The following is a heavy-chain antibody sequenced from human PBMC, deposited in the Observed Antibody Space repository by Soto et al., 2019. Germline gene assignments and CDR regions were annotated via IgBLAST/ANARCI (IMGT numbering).Heavy chain of an antibody. J-gene: IGHJ6*02. CDR1: GYTLTNYG. CDR3: ARGASCSSASCYDNFHYGLAV. Sequence: ASVKVSCKASGYTLTNYGITWVRQAPGQGLEWMGWITASNGNTNYAREIQGRLTLTRDTSTSTAYMELRSLRSDDTAVYYCARGASCSSASCYDNFHYGLAVWGQGTTVTVSS. CDR2: ITASNGNT. D-gene: IGHD2-2*01. V-gene: IGHV1-18*01.